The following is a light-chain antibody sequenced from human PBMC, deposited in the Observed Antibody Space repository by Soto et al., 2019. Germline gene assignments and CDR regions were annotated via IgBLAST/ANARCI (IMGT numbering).Light chain of an antibody. V-gene: IGKV1-39*01. J-gene: IGKJ4*01. CDR3: QHSYTKPLA. Sequence: KSASSLSASVGNRFGIAGRASQSISSYLNWYQQKPGKAPKLLIYAASSLQSGVPSRFSGSGSETDFTLTISSLQPEDFATYYCQHSYTKPLAFGGGTKVDIK. CDR1: QSISSY. CDR2: AAS.